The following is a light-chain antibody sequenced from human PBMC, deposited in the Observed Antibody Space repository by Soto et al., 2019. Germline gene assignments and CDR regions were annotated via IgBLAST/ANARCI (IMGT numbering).Light chain of an antibody. CDR2: DVT. Sequence: QSALTQAASVSGSPGQSITISCTGTSSDVGGYNFVSWYQQHPDKAPKLMIYDVTNRPSGVSNRFSGSKSGNTASLTISGLQAEDEADYYCSSYTSISTYVFGTGTKVTVL. V-gene: IGLV2-14*01. CDR1: SSDVGGYNF. J-gene: IGLJ1*01. CDR3: SSYTSISTYV.